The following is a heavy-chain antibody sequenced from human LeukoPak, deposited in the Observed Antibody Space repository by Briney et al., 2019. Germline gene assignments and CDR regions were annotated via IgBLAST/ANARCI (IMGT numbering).Heavy chain of an antibody. CDR3: ATAGGYCSSTSCYYYGMDV. D-gene: IGHD2-2*01. CDR2: FDTEDGET. CDR1: GYTLTELS. Sequence: ASVKVSCKVSGYTLTELSMHWVRQAPGKGLGWMGGFDTEDGETIYAQKFQGRVAMTEDTSTDTAYMELSSLRSEDTAVYYCATAGGYCSSTSCYYYGMDVWGKGTTVTVSS. J-gene: IGHJ6*04. V-gene: IGHV1-24*01.